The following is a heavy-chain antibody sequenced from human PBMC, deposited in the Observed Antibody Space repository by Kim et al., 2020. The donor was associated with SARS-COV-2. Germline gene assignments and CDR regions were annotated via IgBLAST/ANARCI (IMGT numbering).Heavy chain of an antibody. CDR3: ARRQFTSGWYYFDY. Sequence: GGSLRLSCAASGFTFSSHWMHWFRQAPGKGLVWVSRINSDGSTISYADSVKGRFTISRDNAKNTLYLQMNSLRAEDTAVYYCARRQFTSGWYYFDYWGQGTLVTVSS. V-gene: IGHV3-74*01. D-gene: IGHD6-19*01. J-gene: IGHJ4*02. CDR1: GFTFSSHW. CDR2: INSDGSTI.